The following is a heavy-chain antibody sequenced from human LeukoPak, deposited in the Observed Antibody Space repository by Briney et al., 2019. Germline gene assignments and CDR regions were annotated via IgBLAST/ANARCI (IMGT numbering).Heavy chain of an antibody. Sequence: SETLSLTCTVSGGSISSGSYYWSWIRQPAGEGLEWIGRIHTSGSRNYNPSLKSRVTISVDTSKNQFSLKLSSVTAADTAVYYCAREGGGDCYDCPFDYWGQGTLVTVSS. CDR3: AREGGGDCYDCPFDY. CDR2: IHTSGSR. V-gene: IGHV4-61*02. D-gene: IGHD2-21*02. CDR1: GGSISSGSYY. J-gene: IGHJ4*02.